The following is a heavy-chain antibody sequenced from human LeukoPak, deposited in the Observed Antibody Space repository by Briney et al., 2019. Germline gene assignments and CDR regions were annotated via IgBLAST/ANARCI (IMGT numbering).Heavy chain of an antibody. J-gene: IGHJ3*02. V-gene: IGHV4-39*07. CDR1: GGSISSSSYY. CDR3: AREHGDAFDI. Sequence: SETLSLTCTVSGGSISSSSYYWGWIRQPPGKGLEWIGSIYYSGSTYYNPSLKSRVTISVDTSKNQFSLKLNSVTAADTAVYYCAREHGDAFDIWGQGTMVTVSS. CDR2: IYYSGST.